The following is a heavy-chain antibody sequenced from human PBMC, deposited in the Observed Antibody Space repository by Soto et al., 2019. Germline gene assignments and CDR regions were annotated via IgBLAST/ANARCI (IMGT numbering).Heavy chain of an antibody. CDR1: GGSMRSYY. CDR2: VSYTGTT. J-gene: IGHJ5*01. V-gene: IGHV4-59*01. CDR3: ARDRDYGAYDS. D-gene: IGHD4-17*01. Sequence: QVQLQESGPGMVNPSETLSLNCTVSGGSMRSYYWTWIRQSPGKGLECIGHVSYTGTTNYNPSLKTRXPXSSXISNHRFSLRLTSLTAADTATYFCARDRDYGAYDSWGHGSLVTVSS.